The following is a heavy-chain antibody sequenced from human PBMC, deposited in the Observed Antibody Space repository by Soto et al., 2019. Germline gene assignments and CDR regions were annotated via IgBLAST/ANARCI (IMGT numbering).Heavy chain of an antibody. J-gene: IGHJ4*02. CDR1: GGSISSSSYY. D-gene: IGHD3-3*01. CDR3: ARVPLFDRFDY. Sequence: SETLSLTCTVSGGSISSSSYYWGWIRQPPGKGLEWIGSIYYSGSTYYNPSLKSRVTISVDTSKNQFPLKLSSVTAADTAVYYCARVPLFDRFDYWGQGTLVTVSS. V-gene: IGHV4-39*01. CDR2: IYYSGST.